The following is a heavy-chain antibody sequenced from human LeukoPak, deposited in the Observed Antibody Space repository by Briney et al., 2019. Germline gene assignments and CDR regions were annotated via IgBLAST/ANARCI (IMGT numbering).Heavy chain of an antibody. J-gene: IGHJ4*02. CDR1: GFTFSSYA. CDR2: ISYDGSNK. V-gene: IGHV3-30-3*01. D-gene: IGHD1-26*01. Sequence: PGGSLRLSCAASGFTFSSYAMHWVRQAPGKGLEWVAVISYDGSNKYYADSVKGRFTISRDNSKNTLYLQMDSLRAEDTAVYYCARDRGWELLSFDCWGQGTLVTVSS. CDR3: ARDRGWELLSFDC.